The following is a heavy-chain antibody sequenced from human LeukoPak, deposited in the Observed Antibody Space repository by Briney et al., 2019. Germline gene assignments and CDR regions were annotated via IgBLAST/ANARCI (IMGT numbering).Heavy chain of an antibody. CDR2: IYYSGST. D-gene: IGHD4-23*01. CDR3: ARGLRWDLLLHFDY. CDR1: GGSISSYY. J-gene: IGHJ4*02. Sequence: SETLSLTCTVSGGSISSYYWSWIRQPPGKGLEWIGYIYYSGSTTYNPSLKSRVTISVDTSKNQFSLKLSSVTAADTAVYYCARGLRWDLLLHFDYWGQGTLVTVSS. V-gene: IGHV4-59*01.